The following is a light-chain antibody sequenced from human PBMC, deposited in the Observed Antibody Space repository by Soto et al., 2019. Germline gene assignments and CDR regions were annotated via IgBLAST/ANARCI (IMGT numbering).Light chain of an antibody. J-gene: IGKJ2*01. Sequence: DIQMTQSPSTLSASVGDRVTIICRASQTISNWLVWYQQKPGKAPKLLIYDASSLHSGVPSRFSGSGSGTEFTLTISSLQPDDFATYYCQQYISYSYTFGQGTKLEI. CDR2: DAS. V-gene: IGKV1-5*02. CDR3: QQYISYSYT. CDR1: QTISNW.